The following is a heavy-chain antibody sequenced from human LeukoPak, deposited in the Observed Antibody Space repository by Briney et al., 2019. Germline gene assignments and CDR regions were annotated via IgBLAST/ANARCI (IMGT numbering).Heavy chain of an antibody. CDR1: GDSITSSAFY. D-gene: IGHD4-23*01. Sequence: SETLSLTCTVSGDSITSSAFYWGWIRQAPGKGLEWIGNIFHGGNTHYNPSLKSRVSISVDRSKNQVSLNLSSVTAADTALYYCARDRWSWGYNWFDPWGQGTLVTVSS. CDR3: ARDRWSWGYNWFDP. CDR2: IFHGGNT. V-gene: IGHV4-39*02. J-gene: IGHJ5*02.